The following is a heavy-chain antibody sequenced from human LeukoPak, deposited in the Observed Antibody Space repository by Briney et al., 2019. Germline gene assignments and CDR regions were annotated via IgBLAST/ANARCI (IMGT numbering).Heavy chain of an antibody. J-gene: IGHJ3*02. CDR3: ASLGYCSSTSCPNAFDI. Sequence: SVKVSCKASGGTFSSYAISWVRQAPGQGLEWMGGIIPIFGTANYAQKFQGRVTITADESTSTAYMELSSLRSEDTAVYYCASLGYCSSTSCPNAFDIWGQGTMVTVSS. D-gene: IGHD2-2*01. V-gene: IGHV1-69*13. CDR1: GGTFSSYA. CDR2: IIPIFGTA.